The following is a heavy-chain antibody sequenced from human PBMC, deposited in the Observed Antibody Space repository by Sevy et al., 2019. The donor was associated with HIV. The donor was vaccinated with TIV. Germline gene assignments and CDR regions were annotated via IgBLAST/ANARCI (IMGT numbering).Heavy chain of an antibody. Sequence: GGSLRLSCAVSEFAFSDYWMHWVRQAPGKGLVWVSSINREGNITNYADSVKGRFTISRDNANYSLYLQMNSLSAEDTAVYYCARDRDSYHSNGYNPDVFDIWGQGTMVTVSS. D-gene: IGHD3-22*01. J-gene: IGHJ3*02. V-gene: IGHV3-74*01. CDR3: ARDRDSYHSNGYNPDVFDI. CDR2: INREGNIT. CDR1: EFAFSDYW.